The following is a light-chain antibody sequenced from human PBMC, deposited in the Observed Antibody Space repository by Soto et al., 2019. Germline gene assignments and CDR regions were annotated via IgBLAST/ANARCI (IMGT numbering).Light chain of an antibody. Sequence: EILLTQSPATLSSSPGERATLSCRASQSVSSNYLAWCQQRPGQAPRLLIYGASTRAAGIPDRFSGSGSGTEFTLTISSLQSEDFAVYYCQQYHDWPPWTFGQGTKVDIK. CDR2: GAS. J-gene: IGKJ1*01. V-gene: IGKV3D-15*01. CDR1: QSVSSN. CDR3: QQYHDWPPWT.